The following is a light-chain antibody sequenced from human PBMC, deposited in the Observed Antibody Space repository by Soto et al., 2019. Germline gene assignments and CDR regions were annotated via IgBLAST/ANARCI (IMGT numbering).Light chain of an antibody. CDR3: GAWASRLSDWV. CDR1: SSNIGNNY. V-gene: IGLV1-51*02. Sequence: QSVLTQPPSVSAAPGQKVTISCYGSSSNIGNNYVSWYQQLPGTAPKLLIYENNKGPSGIPDRFSGSKSGTSATLGISGLQTGDEADYYCGAWASRLSDWVFGGGTKVTVL. J-gene: IGLJ3*02. CDR2: ENN.